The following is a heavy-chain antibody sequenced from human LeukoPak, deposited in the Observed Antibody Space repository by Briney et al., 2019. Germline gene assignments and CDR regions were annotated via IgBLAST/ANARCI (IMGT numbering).Heavy chain of an antibody. V-gene: IGHV3-23*01. CDR3: AKRTDVLTGYYNG. CDR2: VSGSGGAT. D-gene: IGHD3-9*01. J-gene: IGHJ4*02. Sequence: GGSLRLSCAASGFTFSSYWMHWVRRAPGKGLEWVSHVSGSGGATYYADSVKGRFTISRDNSKNTLYLQMNSLRAEDTAVYYCAKRTDVLTGYYNGWGQGTLVTVSS. CDR1: GFTFSSYW.